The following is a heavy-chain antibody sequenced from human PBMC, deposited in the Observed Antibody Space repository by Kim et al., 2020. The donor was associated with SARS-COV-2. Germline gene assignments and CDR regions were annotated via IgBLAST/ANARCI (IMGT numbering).Heavy chain of an antibody. CDR2: IYFSGST. D-gene: IGHD2-15*01. Sequence: SETLSLTCTVSGRSINSDSSYWGWVRQPPGKGLEWIGNIYFSGSTYYTPSLKSRVTISLDTSKNQSSLKMTSVTAADTAVYYCARQARGSGVYYWGQGTLVTVSS. CDR1: GRSINSDSSY. CDR3: ARQARGSGVYY. J-gene: IGHJ4*02. V-gene: IGHV4-39*01.